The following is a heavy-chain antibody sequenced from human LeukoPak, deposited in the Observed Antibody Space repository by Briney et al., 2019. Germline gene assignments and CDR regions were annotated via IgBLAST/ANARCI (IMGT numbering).Heavy chain of an antibody. CDR2: FDPEDGER. CDR1: GYTLTDLS. Sequence: ASAKVSCKVSGYTLTDLSMHWVRQAPGKGLEWMGGFDPEDGERIFVEKFQGRVIMTEDTSTDTAYMELSSLTSEDTAVYYCSTLLSSNYLDHWGQGTLVTVAS. V-gene: IGHV1-24*01. J-gene: IGHJ4*02. D-gene: IGHD2/OR15-2a*01. CDR3: STLLSSNYLDH.